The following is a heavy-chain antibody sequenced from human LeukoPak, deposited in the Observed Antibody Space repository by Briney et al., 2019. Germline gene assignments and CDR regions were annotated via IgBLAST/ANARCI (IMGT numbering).Heavy chain of an antibody. J-gene: IGHJ4*02. D-gene: IGHD2-15*01. Sequence: SQTLPLTCTVSGGSISSGDYYWSWIRQPPGKGLEWIGYIYYSGSTYYNPSLKSRVTISVDTSKNQFSLKLSSVTAADTAVYYCARGGGAVAAIRFDQWGQGTLVTVSS. V-gene: IGHV4-30-4*01. CDR3: ARGGGAVAAIRFDQ. CDR2: IYYSGST. CDR1: GGSISSGDYY.